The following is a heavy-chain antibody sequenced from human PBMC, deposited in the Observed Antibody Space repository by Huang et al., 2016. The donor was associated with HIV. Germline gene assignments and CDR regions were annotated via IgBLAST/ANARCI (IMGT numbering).Heavy chain of an antibody. CDR2: IKKDESEK. CDR3: ATKTGAMDI. CDR1: TFSFGAYW. V-gene: IGHV3-7*01. Sequence: VESGGRLVQPGGSIRLSCVGSTFSFGAYWMSWFRQTPGKGLEWGANIKKDESEKYYVESVKGRFNISRDNAKKILFLQMDNVRVEDTATYYCATKTGAMDIWGQGTAVTVS. D-gene: IGHD1-7*01. J-gene: IGHJ6*02.